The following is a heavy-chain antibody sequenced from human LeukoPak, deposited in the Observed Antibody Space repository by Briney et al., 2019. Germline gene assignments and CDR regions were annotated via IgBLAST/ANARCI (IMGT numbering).Heavy chain of an antibody. J-gene: IGHJ4*02. CDR2: SYYSGNA. V-gene: IGHV4-59*12. Sequence: SETLSLTCTVSGGSINNYYRYWMRQPAGKGLELIAYSYYSGNANYNPSLESRVTISVDTSKNQFSLKLSSVTAADTAVYYCARDYDSSGYSAGYWGQGTLVTVSS. D-gene: IGHD3-22*01. CDR3: ARDYDSSGYSAGY. CDR1: GGSINNYY.